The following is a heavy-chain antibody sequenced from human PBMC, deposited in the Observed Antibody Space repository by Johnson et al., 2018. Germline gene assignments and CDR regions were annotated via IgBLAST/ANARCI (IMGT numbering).Heavy chain of an antibody. CDR1: GFTFSSYG. J-gene: IGHJ3*02. V-gene: IGHV3-30*03. D-gene: IGHD3-3*01. CDR2: ISYDGSNK. Sequence: QVQLVESGGGVVQPGRSLRLSCAASGFTFSSYGMHWVRQAPGKGLEWVAVISYDGSNKYYADSVKGRFTISRDNSKNTLYLQMNSLRAEDTAVYYCARDGYYDFWSGYLDAFDIWGQGTMVTVSS. CDR3: ARDGYYDFWSGYLDAFDI.